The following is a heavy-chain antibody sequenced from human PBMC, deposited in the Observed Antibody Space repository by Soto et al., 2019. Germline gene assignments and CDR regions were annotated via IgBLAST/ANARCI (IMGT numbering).Heavy chain of an antibody. CDR1: GFTFDDYA. CDR2: IRWNSGSI. V-gene: IGHV3-9*01. J-gene: IGHJ4*02. CDR3: AKDDY. Sequence: EVQLVASGGGLVQPGRSLRLSCAASGFTFDDYAMHWVRQAPGKGLEGVSGIRWNSGSIGYADSVKGRFTISRDNAKNSLYLQMNSLRAEDTALYYFAKDDYWGQGTLVTVSS.